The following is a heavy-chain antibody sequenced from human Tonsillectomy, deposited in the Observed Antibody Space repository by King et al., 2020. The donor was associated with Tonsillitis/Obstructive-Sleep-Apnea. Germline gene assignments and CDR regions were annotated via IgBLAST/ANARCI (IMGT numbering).Heavy chain of an antibody. CDR3: VKERGGYFEN. V-gene: IGHV3-43*01. J-gene: IGHJ4*02. CDR2: ISWDCVSA. Sequence: VQLVESGGVVVQPGGSLRLSCAASGFKVNDFPIHWVRQVPGKGLEWVSLISWDCVSAFYGDSMKGRFTISRDNTKNSLFLQMNSLRTEDTALYYCVKERGGYFENWGQGTLVTVSS. CDR1: GFKVNDFP. D-gene: IGHD2-15*01.